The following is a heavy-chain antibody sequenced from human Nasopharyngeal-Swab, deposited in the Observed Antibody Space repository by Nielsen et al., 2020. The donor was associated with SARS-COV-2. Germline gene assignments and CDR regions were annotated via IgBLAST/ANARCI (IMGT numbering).Heavy chain of an antibody. V-gene: IGHV5-51*01. CDR2: IYPADSDS. D-gene: IGHD1-26*01. J-gene: IGHJ4*02. Sequence: GESLKISCKGSGYIFTSYWIGWVRQMPRKGLEWMGIIYPADSDSRYSLSFQGQVSISVDKSISTAYLQWNTLKASDTAIYYCVRRAFSASYFYFDYWGPGTLVTVSS. CDR3: VRRAFSASYFYFDY. CDR1: GYIFTSYW.